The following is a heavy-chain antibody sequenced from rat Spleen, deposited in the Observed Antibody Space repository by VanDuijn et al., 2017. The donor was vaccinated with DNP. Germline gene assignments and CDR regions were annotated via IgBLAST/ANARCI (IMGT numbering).Heavy chain of an antibody. D-gene: IGHD1-1*01. CDR3: NRDLHWYAMDA. CDR2: INPDGAST. CDR1: GFTFNTYW. J-gene: IGHJ4*01. V-gene: IGHV5-58*01. Sequence: EVQLVESGGGLVQPGRSLKLSCVASGFTFNTYWMFWVRQAPGKGLEWVASINPDGASTSYLDSVKGRFTISRDDAENTVYLQMNSLRSEDTATYCCNRDLHWYAMDAWGQGTSVTVSA.